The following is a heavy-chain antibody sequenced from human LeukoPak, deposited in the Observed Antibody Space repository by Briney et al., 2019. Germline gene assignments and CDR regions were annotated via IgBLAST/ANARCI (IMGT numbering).Heavy chain of an antibody. CDR2: INSDGSST. D-gene: IGHD6-19*01. CDR1: GFTFDDYA. Sequence: PGGSLRLSCAASGFTFDDYAMHWVRQAPGKGLVWVSRINSDGSSTSYADSVKGRFTISRDNAKNTLYLQMNSLRAEDAAVYYCARVLRAVAGTDFDYWGQGTLVTVSS. CDR3: ARVLRAVAGTDFDY. J-gene: IGHJ4*02. V-gene: IGHV3-74*01.